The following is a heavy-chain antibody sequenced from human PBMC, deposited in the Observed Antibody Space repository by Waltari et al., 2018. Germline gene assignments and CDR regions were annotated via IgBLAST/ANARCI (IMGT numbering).Heavy chain of an antibody. Sequence: QVQLVQSGAEVKQPGASVRGSCKASGYTFTTYDIIWVPPATGQGLEWMGWMNPNSGDTGDAQKFQGRLTMTRNTSISTAYMELSSLRSEDTAVYYCARVSSIAARRGYYWGQGTLVTVSS. CDR1: GYTFTTYD. J-gene: IGHJ4*02. CDR2: MNPNSGDT. D-gene: IGHD6-6*01. V-gene: IGHV1-8*01. CDR3: ARVSSIAARRGYY.